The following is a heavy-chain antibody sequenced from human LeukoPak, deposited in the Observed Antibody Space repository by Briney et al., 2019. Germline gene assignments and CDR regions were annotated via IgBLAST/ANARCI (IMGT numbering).Heavy chain of an antibody. Sequence: PSETLSLTCTVSGGSISSSSYYWGWIRQPPGKGLEWIGSIYYSGSTYYNPSLKSRVTISVDTSKNQFSLKLSSVTAADTAVYYCARRVESGSQTSIHNWLDPWGQGTLVTVSS. J-gene: IGHJ5*02. CDR2: IYYSGST. V-gene: IGHV4-39*01. CDR1: GGSISSSSYY. D-gene: IGHD6-25*01. CDR3: ARRVESGSQTSIHNWLDP.